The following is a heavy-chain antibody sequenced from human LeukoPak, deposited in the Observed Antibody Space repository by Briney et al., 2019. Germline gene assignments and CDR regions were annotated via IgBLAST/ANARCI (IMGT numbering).Heavy chain of an antibody. D-gene: IGHD4-11*01. V-gene: IGHV1-2*02. CDR3: ARDRDYSNTERGFDY. Sequence: ASVKVSCKTSGYTFTDYYIHWVRQAPGQGLEWMGWINPNSGETNSAQKFQGRVTLTGDTSISTAYMELRRVTSDDTAVYYCARDRDYSNTERGFDYWGQGTLVTVSS. CDR2: INPNSGET. J-gene: IGHJ4*02. CDR1: GYTFTDYY.